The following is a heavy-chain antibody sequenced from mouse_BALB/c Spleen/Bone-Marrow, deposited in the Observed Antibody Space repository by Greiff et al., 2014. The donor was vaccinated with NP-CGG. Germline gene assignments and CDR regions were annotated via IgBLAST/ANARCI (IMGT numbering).Heavy chain of an antibody. CDR3: AREGGNFPWFAY. D-gene: IGHD2-1*01. J-gene: IGHJ3*01. Sequence: QVQLKESGAELVRPGVSVKISCKGFGYTFTDYAMHWVKQSHAKSLEWIGVISTYYGDASYNQKFKGKATMTVDKSSSTAYMELARLTSEDSAIYYCAREGGNFPWFAYWGQGTLVTVSA. CDR1: GYTFTDYA. CDR2: ISTYYGDA. V-gene: IGHV1S137*01.